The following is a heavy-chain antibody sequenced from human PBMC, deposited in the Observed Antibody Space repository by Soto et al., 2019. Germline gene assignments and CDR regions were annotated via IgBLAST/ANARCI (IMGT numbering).Heavy chain of an antibody. CDR3: ARAPGGYSLSYYYYGMDV. J-gene: IGHJ6*02. V-gene: IGHV3-53*01. Sequence: GGSLRLSCAASGFTVSSNYMSWVRQAPGKGLEWVSVIYSGGSTYYADSVKGRFTISRDNSKNTLYLQMNSLRAEDTAVYYCARAPGGYSLSYYYYGMDVWGQGTTVTVSS. CDR2: IYSGGST. D-gene: IGHD1-26*01. CDR1: GFTVSSNY.